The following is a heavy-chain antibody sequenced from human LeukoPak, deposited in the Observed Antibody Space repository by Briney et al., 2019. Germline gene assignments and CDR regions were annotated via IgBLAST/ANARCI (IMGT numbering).Heavy chain of an antibody. CDR2: INEDEGQK. D-gene: IGHD3-3*02. J-gene: IGHJ4*02. Sequence: GGSLRLSCATSGFTFSRSWMTWVRQAPGKGLEWVANINEDEGQKYYVDSLKGRFSISRDNAKNSLYLQMNSLRVEDTAVYYCTTSTHFWALSDYWGQGALVTVSS. V-gene: IGHV3-7*01. CDR3: TTSTHFWALSDY. CDR1: GFTFSRSW.